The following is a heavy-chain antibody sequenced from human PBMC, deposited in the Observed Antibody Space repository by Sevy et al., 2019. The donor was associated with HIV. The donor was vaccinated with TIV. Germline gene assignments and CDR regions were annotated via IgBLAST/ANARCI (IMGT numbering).Heavy chain of an antibody. V-gene: IGHV3-33*06. CDR3: AKPLYSGSWYSLDY. CDR1: GFTFSSDG. CDR2: IWYDGSNK. Sequence: GGSLRLSCAASGFTFSSDGMHWVLQAPGKGLEWVAVIWYDGSNKYYADSVKGRFTISRDNSKNTLYLQMNSLRAEDTAVYYCAKPLYSGSWYSLDYWGQGTLVTVSS. J-gene: IGHJ4*02. D-gene: IGHD6-13*01.